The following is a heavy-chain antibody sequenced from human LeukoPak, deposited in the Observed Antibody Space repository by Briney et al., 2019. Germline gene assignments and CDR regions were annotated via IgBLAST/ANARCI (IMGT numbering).Heavy chain of an antibody. V-gene: IGHV4-59*08. Sequence: PSETLSLTCTVSGGSIISYYWSWIRQPPGKGLEWIGYIYYSGTTNYNPSLKSRVTISVDTSKNQFSLKLSSVTAADTAVYYCARVGHIAAAGTSDYWGQGTLVTVSS. CDR2: IYYSGTT. CDR3: ARVGHIAAAGTSDY. D-gene: IGHD6-13*01. CDR1: GGSIISYY. J-gene: IGHJ4*02.